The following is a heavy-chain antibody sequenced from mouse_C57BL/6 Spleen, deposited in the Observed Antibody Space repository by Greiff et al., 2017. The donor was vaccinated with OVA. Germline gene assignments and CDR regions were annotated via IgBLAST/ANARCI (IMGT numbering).Heavy chain of an antibody. CDR3: AKAVYYGSSDYYAMDY. CDR1: GFSLTSYG. D-gene: IGHD1-1*01. Sequence: VMLVESGPGLVQPSQSLSITCTVSGFSLTSYGVHWVRQSPGKGLEWLGVIWRGGSTDYNAAFMSRLSITKDNSKSQVFFKMNSLQADDTAIYYCAKAVYYGSSDYYAMDYWGQGTSVTVSS. V-gene: IGHV2-5*01. J-gene: IGHJ4*01. CDR2: IWRGGST.